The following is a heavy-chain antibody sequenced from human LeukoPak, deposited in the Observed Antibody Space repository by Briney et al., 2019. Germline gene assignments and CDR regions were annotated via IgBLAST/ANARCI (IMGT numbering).Heavy chain of an antibody. CDR1: GFTFSSYA. CDR3: ARDVE. V-gene: IGHV3-30*01. Sequence: PGRSLRLSCAASGFTFSSYAMHWVRQAPGKGLEWVAVISYDGSNKYYADSVKGRFTISRDNSKNTLHLQMNSLRAEDTAVYYCARDVEWGQGTLVTVSS. CDR2: ISYDGSNK. J-gene: IGHJ4*02.